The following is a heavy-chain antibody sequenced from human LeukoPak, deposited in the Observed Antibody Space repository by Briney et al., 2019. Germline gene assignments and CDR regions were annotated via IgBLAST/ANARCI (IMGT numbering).Heavy chain of an antibody. CDR3: ARDLNDYGNWFDP. V-gene: IGHV3-66*01. CDR1: GLTVSSNY. J-gene: IGHJ5*02. Sequence: GGSLRLSCVASGLTVSSNYMSWVRQAPGKGLEWVSVIYSGGSTYYADSVKGRFTISRDNSKNTLYLQMNSLRAEDTAVYYCARDLNDYGNWFDPWGQGTLVTVSS. D-gene: IGHD4-17*01. CDR2: IYSGGST.